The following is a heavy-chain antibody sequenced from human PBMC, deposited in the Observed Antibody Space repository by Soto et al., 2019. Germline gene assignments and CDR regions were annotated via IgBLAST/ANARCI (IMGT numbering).Heavy chain of an antibody. CDR2: VSVSGGTT. Sequence: EVQLLESGGGLVQPGESLRLSCAASGFTFSSYPMSWVRQAPGKGLEWVSVVSVSGGTTFYADSVKGRFTISRDNSKNTLYLQMNSLRADDTAVYYCVKGGRTSWFDLWGQGALVTVSS. CDR3: VKGGRTSWFDL. J-gene: IGHJ5*02. CDR1: GFTFSSYP. V-gene: IGHV3-23*01.